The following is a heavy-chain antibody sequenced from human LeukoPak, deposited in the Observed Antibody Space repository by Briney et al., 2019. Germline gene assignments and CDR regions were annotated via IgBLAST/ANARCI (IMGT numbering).Heavy chain of an antibody. J-gene: IGHJ5*02. CDR1: GYTFTGYY. CDR3: ARNLIAAVTFDP. Sequence: ASAKVSCKASGYTFTGYYMHWVRQAHGQGLEWMGWINPNSGGTNYAQKFQGRGTMTRDTSISTAYIELSRLRSDDTAVYYCARNLIAAVTFDPWGQGTLVTVSS. CDR2: INPNSGGT. V-gene: IGHV1-2*02. D-gene: IGHD6-13*01.